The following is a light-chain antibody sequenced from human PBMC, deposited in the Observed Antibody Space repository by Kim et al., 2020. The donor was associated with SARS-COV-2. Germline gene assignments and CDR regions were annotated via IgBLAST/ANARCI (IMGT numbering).Light chain of an antibody. CDR2: GAS. V-gene: IGKV3-20*01. CDR1: QSVSNSY. Sequence: EIVLTQSPGTQSLSPGERVILSCRASQSVSNSYLAWYQQRRGQAPRLLIYGASSRATGIPARFSGSGSGTDFTLTISKLEPEDFAVYYCQQYGSSPYNFGQGTKLEI. CDR3: QQYGSSPYN. J-gene: IGKJ2*01.